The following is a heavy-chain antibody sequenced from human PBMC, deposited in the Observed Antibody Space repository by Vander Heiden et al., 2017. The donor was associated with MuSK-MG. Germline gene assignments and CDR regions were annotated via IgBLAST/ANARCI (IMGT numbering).Heavy chain of an antibody. J-gene: IGHJ4*02. CDR2: VRGSSSII. CDR1: GLVLSDYF. D-gene: IGHD6-13*01. Sequence: QVQLVLSGGGLVKPGGSLRLSTAASGLVLSDYFLSRIRQEPGNGLEWVSYVRGSSSIIYYADAVRGRFTITRDNAKNSLYLQMNSLRADDTAVYYCARDPWVSETGSFDHWGEGTLVTVSS. CDR3: ARDPWVSETGSFDH. V-gene: IGHV3-11*01.